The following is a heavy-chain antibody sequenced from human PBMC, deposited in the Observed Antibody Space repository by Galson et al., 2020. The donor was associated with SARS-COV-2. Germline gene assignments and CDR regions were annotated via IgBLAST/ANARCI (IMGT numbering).Heavy chain of an antibody. V-gene: IGHV4-59*13. CDR2: IYYSGST. CDR3: ARRGYYDSSGYYATLVDHDAFDI. CDR1: GGSISSYY. Sequence: SETLSLTCTVSGGSISSYYWSWIRQPPGKGLEWIGYIYYSGSTNYNPSLKSRVTISVDTSKNQFSLKLSSVTAADTAVYYCARRGYYDSSGYYATLVDHDAFDIWGQGTMVTVSS. J-gene: IGHJ3*02. D-gene: IGHD3-22*01.